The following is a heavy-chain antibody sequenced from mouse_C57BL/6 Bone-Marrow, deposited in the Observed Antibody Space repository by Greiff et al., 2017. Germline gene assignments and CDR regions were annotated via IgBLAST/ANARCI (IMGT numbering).Heavy chain of an antibody. CDR2: ISGGGGNT. D-gene: IGHD1-1*01. Sequence: EVQLVESGGGLVKPGGSLTLSCAASGFTFSSYTMSWVRQTPEKRLEWVATISGGGGNTYYPDSVKGRFTISRDNAKNTLYLQMSRLRSEDTALDYCARGYYYGSSLYFDYGGKGTTLTVSS. J-gene: IGHJ2*01. CDR3: ARGYYYGSSLYFDY. V-gene: IGHV5-9*01. CDR1: GFTFSSYT.